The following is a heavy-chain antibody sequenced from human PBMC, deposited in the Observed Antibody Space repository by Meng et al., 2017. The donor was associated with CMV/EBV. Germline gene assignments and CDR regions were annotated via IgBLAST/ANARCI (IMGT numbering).Heavy chain of an antibody. Sequence: QVQLVQSGAEVKKPGASVKVSCKVSGDTFTSYYMHWVRQAPGQGLEWMGIINPSGGSTSYAQKFQGRVTMTRDTSTSTVYMELSSLRSEDTAVYYCARESSYDFSHDYWGQGTLVTVSS. CDR2: INPSGGST. J-gene: IGHJ4*02. CDR1: GDTFTSYY. CDR3: ARESSYDFSHDY. D-gene: IGHD3-3*01. V-gene: IGHV1-46*01.